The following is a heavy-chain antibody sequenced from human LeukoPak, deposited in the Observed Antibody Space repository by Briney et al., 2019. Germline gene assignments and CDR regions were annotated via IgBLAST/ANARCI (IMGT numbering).Heavy chain of an antibody. Sequence: SETLSLTCAVYGGSFSGYYWSWIRQPPGKGLEWIGEINHSGSTNYNPSLKSRVTISVDTSKNQFSLKLSSVTAADTAVYYCARGGGDIVVVPAAIGLEYWGQGTLVTVSS. CDR1: GGSFSGYY. CDR2: INHSGST. D-gene: IGHD2-2*02. CDR3: ARGGGDIVVVPAAIGLEY. J-gene: IGHJ4*02. V-gene: IGHV4-34*01.